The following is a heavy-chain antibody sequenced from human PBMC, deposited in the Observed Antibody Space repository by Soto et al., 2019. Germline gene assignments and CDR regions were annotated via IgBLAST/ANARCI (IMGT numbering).Heavy chain of an antibody. Sequence: ASVKVSCKASGYTFTSYGISWVRQAPGQGLEWMGWISAYNGNTNYAQKLQGRVTMTTDTSTSTAYMELRSLRSDDTAVYYCGRAPVAGTPYYYFDYWGQGTLVTVSS. J-gene: IGHJ4*02. D-gene: IGHD6-19*01. CDR2: ISAYNGNT. CDR1: GYTFTSYG. CDR3: GRAPVAGTPYYYFDY. V-gene: IGHV1-18*01.